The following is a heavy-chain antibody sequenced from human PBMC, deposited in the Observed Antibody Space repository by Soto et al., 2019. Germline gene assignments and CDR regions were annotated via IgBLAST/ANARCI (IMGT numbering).Heavy chain of an antibody. J-gene: IGHJ3*02. V-gene: IGHV5-10-1*01. CDR2: IDPSDSYT. CDR3: VAGYDTGLDAFDI. D-gene: IGHD3-22*01. Sequence: PGESLKISCXGSGYSFTSYWISWVRQMPGKGLEWMGRIDPSDSYTNYSPSFQGHVTISADKSISTAYLQWRSLKASDTAMYYCVAGYDTGLDAFDIWGQGTMVTVSS. CDR1: GYSFTSYW.